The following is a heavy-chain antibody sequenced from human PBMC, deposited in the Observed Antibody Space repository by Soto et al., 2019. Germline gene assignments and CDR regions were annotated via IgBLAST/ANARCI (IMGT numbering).Heavy chain of an antibody. D-gene: IGHD2-15*01. Sequence: SVKVSCKASGGTFSSYTISWVRQAPGQGLEWMGRIIPILGIANYAQKFQGRVTITADKSTSTAYMELSSLRSEDTAVYYCARDMRPPYCSGGSCYPFDYWGQGTLVTVSS. CDR2: IIPILGIA. J-gene: IGHJ4*02. CDR3: ARDMRPPYCSGGSCYPFDY. V-gene: IGHV1-69*04. CDR1: GGTFSSYT.